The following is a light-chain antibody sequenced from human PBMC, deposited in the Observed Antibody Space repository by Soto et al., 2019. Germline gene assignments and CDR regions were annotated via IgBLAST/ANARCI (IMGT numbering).Light chain of an antibody. V-gene: IGKV1-39*01. CDR3: QQSYSTPFT. CDR1: QTIVSN. CDR2: AAS. J-gene: IGKJ3*01. Sequence: DIQMTQSPSSLSASVGDRVTITCRASQTIVSNLNWYQQKPGKAPKLLLYAASSLQSGVPSRFSGSGSGTDFTLTFSSLQPEDFATYYCQQSYSTPFTFGPGTKVDIK.